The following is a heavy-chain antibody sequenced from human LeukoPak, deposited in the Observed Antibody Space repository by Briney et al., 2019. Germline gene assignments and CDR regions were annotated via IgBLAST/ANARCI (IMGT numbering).Heavy chain of an antibody. CDR2: ISAYNGNT. J-gene: IGHJ5*02. CDR3: ARIAPLGIMITFGGVIDRYNWFDP. Sequence: ASVKVSCKASGYTFTNYGISWVRQAPGQGLEWMGWISAYNGNTNYAQKLQGRVTMTTDTSTSTAYMELRSLRSDDTAVYYCARIAPLGIMITFGGVIDRYNWFDPWGQGTLVTVSS. D-gene: IGHD3-16*02. V-gene: IGHV1-18*01. CDR1: GYTFTNYG.